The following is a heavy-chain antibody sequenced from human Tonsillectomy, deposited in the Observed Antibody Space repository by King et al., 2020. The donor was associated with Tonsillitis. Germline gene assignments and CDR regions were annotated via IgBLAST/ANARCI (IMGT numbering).Heavy chain of an antibody. J-gene: IGHJ6*02. Sequence: QLVQSGAEVKKPGASVKVSCKVSGYTLTELSMHWVRQAPGKGLEWMGGFDPEDGETIYAQKFQGRVTMTEDTSTDTAYMELSSLRSEDTAVYYCATAQRPAVADTPNNYYYYGMDVWGQGTTVTVSS. CDR3: ATAQRPAVADTPNNYYYYGMDV. V-gene: IGHV1-24*01. CDR1: GYTLTELS. D-gene: IGHD6-19*01. CDR2: FDPEDGET.